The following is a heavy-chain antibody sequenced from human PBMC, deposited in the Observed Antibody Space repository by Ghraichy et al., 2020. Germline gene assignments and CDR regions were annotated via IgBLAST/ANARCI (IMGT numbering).Heavy chain of an antibody. J-gene: IGHJ5*02. D-gene: IGHD2-2*01. V-gene: IGHV4-4*09. Sequence: SETLSLTCTVSGGSISSYYCSWIRQPPGKGLEWIGYIYTSGSTNYNPSLKSRVTISVDTSKNQFSLKLSSVTAADTAVYYCARSLGYCSSTSCSNWFDPWGQGTLVTVSS. CDR1: GGSISSYY. CDR2: IYTSGST. CDR3: ARSLGYCSSTSCSNWFDP.